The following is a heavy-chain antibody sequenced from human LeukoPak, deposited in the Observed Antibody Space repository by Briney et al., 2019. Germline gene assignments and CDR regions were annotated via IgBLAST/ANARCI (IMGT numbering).Heavy chain of an antibody. CDR1: GGTFSSYA. CDR2: IIPIFGTA. Sequence: ASVKVSCKASGGTFSSYAISWVRQAPGQGLEWVGGIIPIFGTANYAQKFQGRVTITADESSSTAYMELSSLRSEDTAVYYCARDRPRSSGWVFDYWGQGTLVTVSS. V-gene: IGHV1-69*13. CDR3: ARDRPRSSGWVFDY. J-gene: IGHJ4*02. D-gene: IGHD6-19*01.